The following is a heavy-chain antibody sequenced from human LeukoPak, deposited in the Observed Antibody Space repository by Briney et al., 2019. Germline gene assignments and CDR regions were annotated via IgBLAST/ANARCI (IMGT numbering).Heavy chain of an antibody. Sequence: ESGPGLVKPSETLSLTCTVSGGSISSYYWSWIRQPPGKGLEWIGYIYYSGSTNYNPSLKSRVTISVGTSKNQFSLKLSSVTAADTAVYYCARDNWNYGSSMDVWGQGTTVTVSS. J-gene: IGHJ6*02. V-gene: IGHV4-59*01. CDR2: IYYSGST. D-gene: IGHD1-7*01. CDR3: ARDNWNYGSSMDV. CDR1: GGSISSYY.